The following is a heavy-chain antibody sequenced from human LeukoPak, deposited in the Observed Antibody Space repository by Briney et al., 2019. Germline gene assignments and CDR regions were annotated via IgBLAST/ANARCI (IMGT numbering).Heavy chain of an antibody. V-gene: IGHV3-30*02. CDR2: IRYDGSNK. CDR3: AKAEPYYDFWSGYPLDY. Sequence: GGSLRLSCAASGFTFSSYGMHWVRQAPGKGLEWVAFIRYDGSNKYYADSVKGRFTISRDNSKNTLYLQMNSLRAEDTAVCYCAKAEPYYDFWSGYPLDYWGQGTLVTVSS. J-gene: IGHJ4*02. CDR1: GFTFSSYG. D-gene: IGHD3-3*01.